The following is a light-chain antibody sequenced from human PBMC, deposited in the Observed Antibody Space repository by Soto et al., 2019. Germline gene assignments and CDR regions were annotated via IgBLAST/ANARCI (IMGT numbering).Light chain of an antibody. J-gene: IGKJ2*02. V-gene: IGKV1-5*03. CDR3: QQYDTYSRT. CDR1: QSISTW. CDR2: QAS. Sequence: DIQMTQSPSTLSASVGDRVTITCRASQSISTWLAWYQHKPGKAPKLLIYQASSLEGGVPSRFSGSGSGTEFTLTVSSLQPDDFATYYCQQYDTYSRTFGQGTKVETK.